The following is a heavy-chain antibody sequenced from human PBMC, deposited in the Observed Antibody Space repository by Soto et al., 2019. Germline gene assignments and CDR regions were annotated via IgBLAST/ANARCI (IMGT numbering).Heavy chain of an antibody. J-gene: IGHJ1*01. D-gene: IGHD2-15*01. CDR1: GYIFTAYS. V-gene: IGHV1-46*01. CDR3: AREENCSDGICYSEYFQR. Sequence: QVQLVQSGAEVKKPGASVKVSCKASGYIFTAYSMHWVRQAPGQGLEWMGVVNPSGGSTNYAQKFQGRITMTRDTSTSTVYMDLSSLTSEDTAVYYCAREENCSDGICYSEYFQRWGQGTRVTVSS. CDR2: VNPSGGST.